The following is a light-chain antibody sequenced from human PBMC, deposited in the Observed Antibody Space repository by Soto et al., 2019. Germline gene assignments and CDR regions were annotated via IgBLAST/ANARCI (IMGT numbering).Light chain of an antibody. CDR2: DAS. CDR3: QQYGSSPWT. V-gene: IGKV3-20*01. CDR1: QSVSSSQ. J-gene: IGKJ1*01. Sequence: EIVLTQSPGTLSLSPGEGATLSCRAGQSVSSSQLAWYQQKPGQAPRLLIYDASRRATGIPDRFTGSGFGTDFTLTISRLAPEDLAVYYCQQYGSSPWTFGQGTKVDIK.